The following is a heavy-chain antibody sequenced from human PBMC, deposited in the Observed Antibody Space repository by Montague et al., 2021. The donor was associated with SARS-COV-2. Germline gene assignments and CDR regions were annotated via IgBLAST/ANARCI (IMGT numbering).Heavy chain of an antibody. CDR2: INYSGRT. V-gene: IGHV4-34*01. CDR1: GGTFNEYY. D-gene: IGHD3-3*01. Sequence: SETLSLTCAVYGGTFNEYYWAWIRQAPGKGLEWIGEINYSGRTNYSPSLKSRATVLVDPSKNQFSLRLTSVTAADTAVYYCARCTGGHITIFEVVFNYWCFDIWGRGTPVTVSS. CDR3: ARCTGGHITIFEVVFNYWCFDI. J-gene: IGHJ2*01.